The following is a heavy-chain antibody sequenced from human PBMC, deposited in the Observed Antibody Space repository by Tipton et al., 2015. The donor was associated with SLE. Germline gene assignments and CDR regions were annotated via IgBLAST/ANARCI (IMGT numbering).Heavy chain of an antibody. Sequence: GSLRLSCAASGFIFSDDYMSWIRQAPGKGLEWISYISSSGRTIFYGDSVRGRFTISRDNAKNSLYLQMTSLTADDTAVYYCARRAYDAFDVWGQGTMVTVSS. CDR2: ISSSGRTI. CDR3: ARRAYDAFDV. CDR1: GFIFSDDY. J-gene: IGHJ3*01. V-gene: IGHV3-11*01.